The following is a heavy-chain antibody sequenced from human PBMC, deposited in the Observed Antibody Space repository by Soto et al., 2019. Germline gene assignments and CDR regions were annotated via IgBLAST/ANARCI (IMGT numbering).Heavy chain of an antibody. J-gene: IGHJ6*02. D-gene: IGHD4-4*01. Sequence: QVQLVESGGGVVQPGRSLRLSCAASGFTFSSYGMHWVRQAPGKGLEWVAVIWYDGSNKYYADSVKGRFTISRDNSKNTLYLQMNSLRAEDTAVYYCARDWATVTNTDYYYYGMDVWGQGTTVTVSS. V-gene: IGHV3-33*01. CDR3: ARDWATVTNTDYYYYGMDV. CDR2: IWYDGSNK. CDR1: GFTFSSYG.